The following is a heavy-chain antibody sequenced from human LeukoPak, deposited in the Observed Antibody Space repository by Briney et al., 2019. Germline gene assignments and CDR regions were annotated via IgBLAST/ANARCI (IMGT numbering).Heavy chain of an antibody. Sequence: SETLSLTCTVSGVSTTNGIYYWAWIRQPPGTGLERIGGVHNVGSTYYNLSLRSRVPMSIDTSKNQFSLRLNSVTAADTAVYYCARHAEYNSGWHFYLDHWGQGILVTVSS. J-gene: IGHJ4*02. CDR3: ARHAEYNSGWHFYLDH. CDR2: VHNVGST. CDR1: GVSTTNGIYY. V-gene: IGHV4-39*01. D-gene: IGHD6-19*01.